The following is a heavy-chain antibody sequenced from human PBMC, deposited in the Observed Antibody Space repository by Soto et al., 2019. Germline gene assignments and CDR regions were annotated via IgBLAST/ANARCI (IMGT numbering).Heavy chain of an antibody. D-gene: IGHD1-1*01. CDR3: ARWSNNKVVDP. CDR1: GFTFSSHG. V-gene: IGHV3-33*01. Sequence: QVQLVESGGGVVQFGRSLRLSCAASGFTFSSHGMHLVRQAAGKGLEWVAVIWYDGSNKYYAETVKARFSISRDNSKDTVYLQMNSLRVEDTAIYCCARWSNNKVVDPWGQGTLVTVSS. J-gene: IGHJ5*02. CDR2: IWYDGSNK.